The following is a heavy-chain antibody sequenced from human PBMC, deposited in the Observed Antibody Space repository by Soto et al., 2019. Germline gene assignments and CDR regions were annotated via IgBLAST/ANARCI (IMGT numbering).Heavy chain of an antibody. CDR2: ISTSDDTE. Sequence: GGSLRLSCAVSGFTFSTYSMNWVRQAPGKGLEWVSYISTSDDTEQYADSVKGRFTISRDNAKNSLYLQMNSLRDEDTAVYSCARGGQFCMDVWGQGATVTVSS. CDR1: GFTFSTYS. V-gene: IGHV3-48*02. CDR3: ARGGQFCMDV. J-gene: IGHJ6*02.